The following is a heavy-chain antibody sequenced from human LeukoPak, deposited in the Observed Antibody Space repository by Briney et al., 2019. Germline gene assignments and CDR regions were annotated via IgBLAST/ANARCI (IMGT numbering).Heavy chain of an antibody. V-gene: IGHV3-23*01. CDR1: AFTLSSHA. D-gene: IGHD2-2*01. J-gene: IGHJ4*02. CDR2: LSGSRYNT. CDR3: AKDPSGTRYFDY. Sequence: GRSLTLSCLPSAFTLSSHALRWVRQAAGRGLEWLSSLSGSRYNTYKAHSIKGLFTISTDNSTNTVYRQMNSLRAEDTAVYYCAKDPSGTRYFDYWGQGTLVTVSS.